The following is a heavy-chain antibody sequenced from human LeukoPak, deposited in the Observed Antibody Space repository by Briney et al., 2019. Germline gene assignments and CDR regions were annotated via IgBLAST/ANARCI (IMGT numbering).Heavy chain of an antibody. Sequence: GGSLRLSCAASGFPFSSYNMNWVRQAPGKGLEWVSYISGSGRTIDYADSVRGRFTISRDNAKDSLYLQMNSLRDEGTAVYYCARDRAWASDIWGQGTMVTVSS. D-gene: IGHD3-10*01. CDR3: ARDRAWASDI. J-gene: IGHJ3*02. CDR2: ISGSGRTI. CDR1: GFPFSSYN. V-gene: IGHV3-48*02.